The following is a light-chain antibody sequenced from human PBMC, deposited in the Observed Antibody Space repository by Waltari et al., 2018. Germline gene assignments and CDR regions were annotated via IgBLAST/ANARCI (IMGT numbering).Light chain of an antibody. V-gene: IGKV3-20*01. J-gene: IGKJ4*01. CDR1: EGVRNNY. CDR3: QQYSSAPLT. Sequence: ELVLTQSPGTLSLSPGERATLSFTASEGVRNNYLAWYQQKPGHAPRLLISRVSRRATGISDRFSGSGSWTDFTLTISRLEPEDFAVYYCQQYSSAPLTFGGGTKVEIK. CDR2: RVS.